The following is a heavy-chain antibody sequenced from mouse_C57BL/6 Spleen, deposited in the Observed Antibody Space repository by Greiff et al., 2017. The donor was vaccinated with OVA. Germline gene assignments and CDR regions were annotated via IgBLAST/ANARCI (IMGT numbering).Heavy chain of an antibody. CDR2: FDPEDGDT. J-gene: IGHJ3*01. Sequence: EVQLQQSGAELVRPGASVKLSCTASGFNITDYYMHWVKQRPEQGLEWIGRFDPEDGDTEYAPKFQGKATMTADTSSNTAYLQLSSLTSEDAAVYYCTPYGPWFDYWGQGTLVTVSA. V-gene: IGHV14-1*01. D-gene: IGHD1-1*02. CDR1: GFNITDYY. CDR3: TPYGPWFDY.